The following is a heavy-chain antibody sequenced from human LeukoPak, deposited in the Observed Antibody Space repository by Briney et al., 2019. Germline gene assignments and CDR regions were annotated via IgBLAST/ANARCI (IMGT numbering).Heavy chain of an antibody. CDR1: GFTLTYYA. D-gene: IGHD4-23*01. J-gene: IGHJ4*02. Sequence: GGSLRLSCAASGFTLTYYAMHWVRQAPGKGLEWVAVTSYDGNKRYYADSVKGRFTISRDSSKNTLYLQMSSLRAEDTAVYYCARSSYDYGGIEGPFDYWGQGTLVTVSS. CDR2: TSYDGNKR. V-gene: IGHV3-30*15. CDR3: ARSSYDYGGIEGPFDY.